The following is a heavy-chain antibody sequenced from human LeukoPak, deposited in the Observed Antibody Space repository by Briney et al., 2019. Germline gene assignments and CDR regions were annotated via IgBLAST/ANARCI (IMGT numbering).Heavy chain of an antibody. V-gene: IGHV1-18*01. CDR2: ISAYNGNT. J-gene: IGHJ5*02. CDR1: GYTFTSYG. CDR3: ARVPPSQTGFGRKIAAAGGGVDWFDP. Sequence: GASVKVSCKASGYTFTSYGISWVRQAPGQGLEWMGWISAYNGNTNYAQKLQGRVTMTTDTSTSTAYMELRSLRSDDTAVYYCARVPPSQTGFGRKIAAAGGGVDWFDPWGQGTLVTVSS. D-gene: IGHD6-13*01.